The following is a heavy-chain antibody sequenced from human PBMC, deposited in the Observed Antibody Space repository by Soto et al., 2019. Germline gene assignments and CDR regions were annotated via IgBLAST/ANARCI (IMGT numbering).Heavy chain of an antibody. CDR3: ARDPGGYPLGIFNI. Sequence: PGGSLRLSCAASGFPFSYYAMHWVRQAPGKGLEWMAVISDNGNTKYLADSVKGRFTISRDTSKNTLYLQMSSLRVEDTAVYYCARDPGGYPLGIFNIWGQGTRVTVSS. D-gene: IGHD2-8*02. CDR2: ISDNGNTK. J-gene: IGHJ3*02. CDR1: GFPFSYYA. V-gene: IGHV3-30-3*01.